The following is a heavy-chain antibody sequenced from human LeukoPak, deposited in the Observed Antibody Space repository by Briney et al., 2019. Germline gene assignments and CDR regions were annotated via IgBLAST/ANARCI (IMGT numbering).Heavy chain of an antibody. CDR3: ARSWGRIDYGDPIDF. J-gene: IGHJ4*02. Sequence: GGSLRLSCAASGFTFSSYAMHWVRQAPGKGLEWVAVISYDGSNKYYADSVKGRFTISRDNSKNTLYLRMNSLRAEDTAVYYCARSWGRIDYGDPIDFWGQGTLVTVSS. V-gene: IGHV3-30-3*01. D-gene: IGHD4-17*01. CDR1: GFTFSSYA. CDR2: ISYDGSNK.